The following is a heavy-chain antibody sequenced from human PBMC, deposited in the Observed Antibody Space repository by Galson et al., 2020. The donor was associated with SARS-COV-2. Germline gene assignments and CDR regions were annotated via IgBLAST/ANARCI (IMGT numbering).Heavy chain of an antibody. CDR1: GFTFSNAW. Sequence: GGSLRLSCAASGFTFSNAWMSWVRQAPGKGLEWVGRIKSKTDGGTTDYAAPVKGRFTISRDDSKNTLYLQMNSLKTEDTAVYYCTTDPTTYYYDSGRLTTLGYWGQGTLVTVSS. CDR3: TTDPTTYYYDSGRLTTLGY. V-gene: IGHV3-15*01. D-gene: IGHD3-22*01. CDR2: IKSKTDGGTT. J-gene: IGHJ4*02.